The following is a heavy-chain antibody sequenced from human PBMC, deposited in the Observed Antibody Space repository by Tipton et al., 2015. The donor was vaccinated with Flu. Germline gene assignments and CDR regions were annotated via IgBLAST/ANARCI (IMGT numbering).Heavy chain of an antibody. J-gene: IGHJ4*01. V-gene: IGHV3-23*01. D-gene: IGHD1-7*01. CDR3: TRDSISRRTYYFDY. CDR2: ISGSGGTT. CDR1: VFTFSSDA. Sequence: SLRLSCAASVFTFSSDAMSWVRQAPGRGLEWNSSISGSGGTTYYADSVKDRFTISRDNSKNTLYKQMNSLKAEDTAVYYCTRDSISRRTYYFDYWGHGTLVTVSS.